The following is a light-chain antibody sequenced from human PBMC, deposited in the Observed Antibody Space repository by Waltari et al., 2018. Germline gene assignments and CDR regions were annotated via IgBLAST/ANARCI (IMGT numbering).Light chain of an antibody. CDR1: SSDVGRYDY. J-gene: IGLJ1*01. V-gene: IGLV2-14*03. CDR2: DVT. Sequence: SALPQPASVSGSPGQSISISCTGTSSDVGRYDYVSWYQQHPDKAPKLLIYDVTQRTSGISQRFSGSKSGYTASLTISGLQSEDEADYYCLSYTTSDTYVFGSGTRVTVL. CDR3: LSYTTSDTYV.